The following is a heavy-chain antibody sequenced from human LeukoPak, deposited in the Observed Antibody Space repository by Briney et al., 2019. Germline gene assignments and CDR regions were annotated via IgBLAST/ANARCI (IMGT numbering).Heavy chain of an antibody. CDR3: ARTVSNWNPAEDY. CDR2: ISAYNGNT. V-gene: IGHV1-18*01. J-gene: IGHJ4*02. Sequence: GASVKVSCKASDYTFTSYGISLGRQAPGQGLEWMGWISAYNGNTNYAQKLQGRVTMTTDTSTSTAYMVLRSLRSDDTAVYYCARTVSNWNPAEDYWGQGTLVTVSS. D-gene: IGHD1-20*01. CDR1: DYTFTSYG.